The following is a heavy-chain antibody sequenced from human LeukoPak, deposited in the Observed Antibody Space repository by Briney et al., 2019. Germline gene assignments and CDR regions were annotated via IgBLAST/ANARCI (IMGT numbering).Heavy chain of an antibody. Sequence: GASVKVSCKASGYTFTGYYMHWVRQAPGQGLEWMGWINPNSGGTNYAQKFQGRVTMTRDTSISTAYMELSRLRSDDTAVYFCAREQIAVAARFLGSWFDPWGQGTLVTVSS. CDR1: GYTFTGYY. CDR3: AREQIAVAARFLGSWFDP. CDR2: INPNSGGT. J-gene: IGHJ5*02. V-gene: IGHV1-2*02. D-gene: IGHD6-19*01.